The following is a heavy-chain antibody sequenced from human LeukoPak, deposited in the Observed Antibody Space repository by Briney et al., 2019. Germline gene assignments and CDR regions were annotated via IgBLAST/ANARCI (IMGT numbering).Heavy chain of an antibody. CDR2: ISAYNGNT. Sequence: ASVKVSCKASGYTFTSYDINWVRQATGQGLEWMGWISAYNGNTNYAQKLQGRVTMTTDTSTSTAYMELRSLRSDDTAVYYCARVGFADFYDYVWGSYRTPDYWGQGTLVTVSS. CDR1: GYTFTSYD. J-gene: IGHJ4*02. D-gene: IGHD3-16*02. V-gene: IGHV1-18*01. CDR3: ARVGFADFYDYVWGSYRTPDY.